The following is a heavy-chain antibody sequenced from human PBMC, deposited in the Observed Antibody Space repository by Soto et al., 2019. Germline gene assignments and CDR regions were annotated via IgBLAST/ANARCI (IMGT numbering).Heavy chain of an antibody. V-gene: IGHV1-18*04. D-gene: IGHD2-15*01. Sequence: QVQLVQSGAEVKKPGASVKVSCKASGYTFTSYGISWVRQAPGQGLEWMGWISAYNGNTNYAQKLQDRVTMTTDTSTSTDYMELKSLRSDDTAGCYCARDPPYCSSTTCNWFHPWGQGTLVTVSS. CDR1: GYTFTSYG. CDR3: ARDPPYCSSTTCNWFHP. J-gene: IGHJ5*02. CDR2: ISAYNGNT.